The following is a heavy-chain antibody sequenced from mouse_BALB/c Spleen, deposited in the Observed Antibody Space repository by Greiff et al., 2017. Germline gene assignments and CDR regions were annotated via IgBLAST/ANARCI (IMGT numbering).Heavy chain of an antibody. CDR3: ARRVEDY. CDR1: GYAFTNYL. D-gene: IGHD1-1*02. V-gene: IGHV1-54*01. CDR2: INPGSGGT. J-gene: IGHJ2*01. Sequence: VQLQQSGAELVRPGTSVKVSCKASGYAFTNYLIEWVKQRPGQGLEWIGVINPGSGGTNYNEKFKGKATLTADKSSSTAYMQLSSLTSDDSAVYFCARRVEDYWGQGTTLTVSS.